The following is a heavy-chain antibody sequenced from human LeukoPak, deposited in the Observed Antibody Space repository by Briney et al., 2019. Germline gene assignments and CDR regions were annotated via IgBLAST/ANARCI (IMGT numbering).Heavy chain of an antibody. J-gene: IGHJ5*02. CDR3: ARAPNTERWFDP. CDR1: GGSISGSSYY. CDR2: IYYSGST. V-gene: IGHV4-39*07. Sequence: SETLSLTCTVSGGSISGSSYYWGWIRQPPGKGLEWIGSIYYSGSTYYNPSLKSRVTISVDTSKNQFSLKLSSVTAADTAVYYCARAPNTERWFDPWGQGTLVTVSS. D-gene: IGHD2-2*02.